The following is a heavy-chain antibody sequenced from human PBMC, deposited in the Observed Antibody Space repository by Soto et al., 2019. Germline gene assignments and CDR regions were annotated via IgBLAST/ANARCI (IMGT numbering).Heavy chain of an antibody. J-gene: IGHJ3*02. CDR2: ISGSGGST. CDR3: AKVRKTPYDYIWGSYRLDAFDI. V-gene: IGHV3-23*01. D-gene: IGHD3-16*02. Sequence: EVQLLESGGGLVQPGGSLRLSCAASGFTFSSYAMSWVRQAPGKGLEWVSAISGSGGSTYYADSVKGRFTISRDNSKSTLYLQMNSLRAEDTAVYYCAKVRKTPYDYIWGSYRLDAFDIWGQGTMVTVSS. CDR1: GFTFSSYA.